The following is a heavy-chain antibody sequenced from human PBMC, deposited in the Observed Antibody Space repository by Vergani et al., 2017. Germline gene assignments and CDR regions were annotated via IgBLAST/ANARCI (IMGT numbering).Heavy chain of an antibody. CDR1: GGTFSSYT. J-gene: IGHJ6*02. CDR2: IISILGIA. D-gene: IGHD6-25*01. V-gene: IGHV1-69*02. Sequence: QVQLVQSGAAVKKPGSSVKVSCKASGGTFSSYTISWVRQAPGQGLEWMGRIISILGIANYAQKFQGRVTITADKSTSTAYMELSSLRYEDTSVYYWASPSGIYYYYGMDVWGQGTTVTVSS. CDR3: ASPSGIYYYYGMDV.